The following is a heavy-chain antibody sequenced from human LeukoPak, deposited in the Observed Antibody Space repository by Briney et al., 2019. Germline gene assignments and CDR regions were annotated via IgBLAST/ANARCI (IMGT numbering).Heavy chain of an antibody. CDR3: ANGDCSSTSCPEYFQH. D-gene: IGHD2-2*01. CDR2: ISGSGGST. Sequence: GGSLRLSCAASGFTFSSYAMSWVRQAPGKGLERVSAISGSGGSTYYADSVKGRFTISRDNSKNTLYLQMNSLRAEDTAVYYCANGDCSSTSCPEYFQHWGQGTLVTVSS. V-gene: IGHV3-23*01. J-gene: IGHJ1*01. CDR1: GFTFSSYA.